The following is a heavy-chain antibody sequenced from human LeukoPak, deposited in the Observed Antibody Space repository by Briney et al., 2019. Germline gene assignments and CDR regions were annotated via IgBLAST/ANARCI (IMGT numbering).Heavy chain of an antibody. CDR3: ARDNAGDGYNLGY. D-gene: IGHD5-12*01. Sequence: ASVKVSCKASGYTFTGYYMHWVRQAPGQGLEWMGWINPNSGGTNYAQKFQGRVTMTRDTSISTAYMELSRLRSDDTAVYYCARDNAGDGYNLGYWGQGTLVTVPS. J-gene: IGHJ4*02. CDR1: GYTFTGYY. CDR2: INPNSGGT. V-gene: IGHV1-2*02.